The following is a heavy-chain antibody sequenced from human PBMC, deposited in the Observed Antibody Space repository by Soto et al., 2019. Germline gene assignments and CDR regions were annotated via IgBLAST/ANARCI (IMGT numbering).Heavy chain of an antibody. CDR1: GGSISSSNYY. CDR3: ARSYSSSWYWVFDY. CDR2: IFYSGSP. J-gene: IGHJ4*02. Sequence: PSETLSLTCTVSGGSISSSNYYWGWIRQPPGKGLEWIGSIFYSGSPYYNPSLKSRVTISVDTSKNQFSLKLSSVTATDTAVYYCARSYSSSWYWVFDYWGQGTLVT. D-gene: IGHD6-13*01. V-gene: IGHV4-39*01.